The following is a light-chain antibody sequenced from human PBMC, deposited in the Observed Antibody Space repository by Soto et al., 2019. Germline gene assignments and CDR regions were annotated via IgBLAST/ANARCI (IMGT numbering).Light chain of an antibody. Sequence: EIVMTQSPATLSLSPGEGATLSCRASQSISNKLAWYQQKPGQAPRLLMYDASTRATDIPARFSGSGSGAEFTRTITSLQSEDFAVYYCQQYGNWPPLTFGGGTKVDIK. V-gene: IGKV3-15*01. J-gene: IGKJ4*01. CDR3: QQYGNWPPLT. CDR2: DAS. CDR1: QSISNK.